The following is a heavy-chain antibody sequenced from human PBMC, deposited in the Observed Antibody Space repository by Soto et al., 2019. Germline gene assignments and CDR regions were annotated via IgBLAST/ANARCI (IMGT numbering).Heavy chain of an antibody. CDR3: ATEKSYYYDSSGYSVSCYFDY. V-gene: IGHV1-24*01. J-gene: IGHJ4*02. CDR1: GYTLTELS. CDR2: FDPEDGET. D-gene: IGHD3-22*01. Sequence: ASVKVSCKVSGYTLTELSMHWVRQAPGKGLEWMGGFDPEDGETIYAQKFQGRVTMTEDTSTDTAYMELSSLRSEDTAVYYCATEKSYYYDSSGYSVSCYFDYWGQGTLVTAP.